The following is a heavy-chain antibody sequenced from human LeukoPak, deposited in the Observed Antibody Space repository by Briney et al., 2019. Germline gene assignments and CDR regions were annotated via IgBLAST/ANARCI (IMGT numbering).Heavy chain of an antibody. Sequence: PGGSLRLSCAGSGFTFSDYAINWVRQAPGKGLEWVSYISSTGNTIFYADSVKGRFTISRDNAKNSLYLQMSSLRDEDTAVYYYVRYSSISQDYWGQGTLVTVSS. CDR1: GFTFSDYA. J-gene: IGHJ4*02. D-gene: IGHD6-6*01. CDR3: VRYSSISQDY. CDR2: ISSTGNTI. V-gene: IGHV3-48*02.